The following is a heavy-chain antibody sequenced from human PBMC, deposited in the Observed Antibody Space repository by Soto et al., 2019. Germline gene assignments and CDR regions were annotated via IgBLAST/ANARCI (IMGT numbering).Heavy chain of an antibody. V-gene: IGHV4-59*11. CDR1: GGSISGHY. D-gene: IGHD5-18*01. Sequence: SETLSLTCTVSGGSISGHYWSWIRQPQGKGLEWIGYMYTSGSTHYNPSLQNRVTISIDTSKNQVSLKVNSVTAADTAVYYCARDHPHSYGVYYFDYWGQGTPVTVSS. CDR2: MYTSGST. CDR3: ARDHPHSYGVYYFDY. J-gene: IGHJ4*02.